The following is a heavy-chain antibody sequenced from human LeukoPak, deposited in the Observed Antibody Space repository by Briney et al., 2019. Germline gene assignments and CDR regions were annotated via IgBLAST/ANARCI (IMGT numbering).Heavy chain of an antibody. CDR2: LYSSGHT. V-gene: IGHV4-31*03. D-gene: IGHD6-13*01. CDR3: ARAPSVAWYYFQL. Sequence: PSETLSLTCTVSGGSISSGANYWSWIRPRPGRGLEWIGYLYSSGHTYYNPSLKRRAFLSVDTAKSQLFLKLTSVTAAETAVYYCARAPSVAWYYFQLWGQGTLVTVSS. CDR1: GGSISSGANY. J-gene: IGHJ1*01.